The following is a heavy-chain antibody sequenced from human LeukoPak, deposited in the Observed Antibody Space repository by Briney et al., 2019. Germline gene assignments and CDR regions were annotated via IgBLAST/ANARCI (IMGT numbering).Heavy chain of an antibody. CDR2: IYYSGST. D-gene: IGHD3-22*01. CDR3: ARGAYYYDSPFDY. J-gene: IGHJ4*02. Sequence: SQTLSLTCTVSGGSISSGGYCWSWIRQHPGKGLEWIGYIYYSGSTYYNPSLKSRVTISVDTSKNQFSLKLSSVTAADTAVYYCARGAYYYDSPFDYWGQGTLVTVSS. V-gene: IGHV4-31*03. CDR1: GGSISSGGYC.